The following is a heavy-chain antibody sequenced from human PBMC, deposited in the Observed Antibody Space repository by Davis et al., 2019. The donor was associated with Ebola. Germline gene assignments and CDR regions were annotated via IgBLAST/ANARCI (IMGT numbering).Heavy chain of an antibody. V-gene: IGHV3-7*03. CDR1: GFIFRNYW. Sequence: GESLKISCAASGFIFRNYWMSWVRQAPGKGLEWVANIKQDGSEKYYVDSVKGRFTISRDNAKNSLYLQMNSLRAEDTAVYYCERVREYGMDVWGHGTTVTVSS. D-gene: IGHD1-26*01. J-gene: IGHJ6*02. CDR2: IKQDGSEK. CDR3: ERVREYGMDV.